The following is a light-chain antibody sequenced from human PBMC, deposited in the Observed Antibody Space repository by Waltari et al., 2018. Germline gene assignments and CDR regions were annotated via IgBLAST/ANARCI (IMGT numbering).Light chain of an antibody. CDR3: QERGRT. CDR1: QSLSSN. V-gene: IGKV3-15*01. CDR2: GAS. Sequence: IVMTQSPATLSVSPGEGATPSCKASQSLSSNLAWYQQKPGQLPRLLIYGASTRATGIPARFSDSGSGTEFTLTISSLQAEDFAVYYCQERGRTFGQGTKVEIK. J-gene: IGKJ1*01.